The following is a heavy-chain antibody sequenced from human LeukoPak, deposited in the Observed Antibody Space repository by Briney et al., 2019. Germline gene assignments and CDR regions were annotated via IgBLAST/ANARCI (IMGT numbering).Heavy chain of an antibody. V-gene: IGHV3-30-3*01. Sequence: GGSLRLSCAASGFTFSTYAMHWVRQARGKGLEWVALMSYDGSNKYYADSVKGRFTISRDNSKNTLYLQMNSLRADDTAVYYCAKGNWRYFDYWGQGTLVTVSS. CDR2: MSYDGSNK. CDR1: GFTFSTYA. J-gene: IGHJ4*02. CDR3: AKGNWRYFDY. D-gene: IGHD1-1*01.